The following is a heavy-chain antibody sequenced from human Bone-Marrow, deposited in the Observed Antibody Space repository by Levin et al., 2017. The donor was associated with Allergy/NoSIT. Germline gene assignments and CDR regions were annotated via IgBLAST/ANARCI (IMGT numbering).Heavy chain of an antibody. V-gene: IGHV3-43D*03. Sequence: GGSLRLSCVASGFTFDDYAMHWVRQGPGKGLEWISLVSWAGDNTYYADSVKGRFTISRDNSKNSLYLQMNSLRTEDSAFYYCVKQAQNWGHCDYWGQGTLVTVSS. J-gene: IGHJ4*02. CDR3: VKQAQNWGHCDY. D-gene: IGHD7-27*01. CDR1: GFTFDDYA. CDR2: VSWAGDNT.